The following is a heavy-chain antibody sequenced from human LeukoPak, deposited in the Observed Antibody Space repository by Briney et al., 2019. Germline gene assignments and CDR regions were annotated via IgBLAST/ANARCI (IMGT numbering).Heavy chain of an antibody. CDR2: INSDGSST. CDR1: GFTFSNYW. V-gene: IGHV3-74*01. D-gene: IGHD3-22*01. CDR3: ARDYDSSGYYESDAFDI. Sequence: PGGSLRLSCAASGFTFSNYWMHWVRQAPGKGLVWVSRINSDGSSTSYADSVKGRFTISRDNAENTLYLQMNSLRAEDTAVYYCARDYDSSGYYESDAFDIWGQGTMVTVSS. J-gene: IGHJ3*02.